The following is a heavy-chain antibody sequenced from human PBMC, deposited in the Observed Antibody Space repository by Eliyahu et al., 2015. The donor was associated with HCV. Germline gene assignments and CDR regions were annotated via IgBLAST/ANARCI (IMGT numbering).Heavy chain of an antibody. CDR2: ISSSSSYI. D-gene: IGHD4-17*01. CDR3: ASGDYGDYNANYGMDV. V-gene: IGHV3-21*01. CDR1: GFTFSXYS. J-gene: IGHJ6*02. Sequence: EVQLVESGGGLVKPGGSLRLSCAASGFTFSXYSMNWVRQAPGKGLEWVSSISSSSSYIYYADSVKGRFTISRDNAKNSLYLQMNTLRAEDTAVYYCASGDYGDYNANYGMDVWGQGTTVTVSS.